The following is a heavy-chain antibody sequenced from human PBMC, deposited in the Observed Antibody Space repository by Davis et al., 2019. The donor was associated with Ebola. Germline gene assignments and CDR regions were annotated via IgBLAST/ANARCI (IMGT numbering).Heavy chain of an antibody. J-gene: IGHJ3*02. D-gene: IGHD3-10*01. V-gene: IGHV1-2*02. CDR3: AKFYYYGSGDGAFDI. CDR2: IIPNSGDT. CDR1: GYSFNDYH. Sequence: ASVKVSCKASGYSFNDYHIHWVRQAPGQGLEWVGRIIPNSGDTKYVQSLQGRVTMTRDTSTTTAYMELSGLRSDDTALYFCAKFYYYGSGDGAFDIWGQGTMVTVSS.